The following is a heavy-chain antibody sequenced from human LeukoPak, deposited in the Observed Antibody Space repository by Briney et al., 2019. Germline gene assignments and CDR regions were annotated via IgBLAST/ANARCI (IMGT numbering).Heavy chain of an antibody. CDR3: TTDHFS. V-gene: IGHV3-15*01. CDR1: GFIFSNVW. CDR2: IRSKTDGGTA. J-gene: IGHJ4*02. Sequence: TGGSLRLSCAASGFIFSNVWMSWVRRAPGKGLEWVGRIRSKTDGGTADYAAPVKVRFTVSRDDSKNTLYPQTNSLKTEDTAVYYCTTDHFSWGQGTLVTVSS.